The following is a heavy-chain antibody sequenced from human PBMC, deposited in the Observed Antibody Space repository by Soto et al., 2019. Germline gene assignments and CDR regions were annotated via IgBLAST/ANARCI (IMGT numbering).Heavy chain of an antibody. J-gene: IGHJ5*02. D-gene: IGHD1-7*01. CDR3: ARDRHFITGTSDWFDP. Sequence: TSETLSLTCAVYGGSFSGYYWSWIRQPPGKGLEWIGEINHSGSTNYNPSLKSRVTISVDTSKNQFSLKLSSVTAADTAVYYCARDRHFITGTSDWFDPWGQGTLVTVSS. CDR1: GGSFSGYY. V-gene: IGHV4-34*01. CDR2: INHSGST.